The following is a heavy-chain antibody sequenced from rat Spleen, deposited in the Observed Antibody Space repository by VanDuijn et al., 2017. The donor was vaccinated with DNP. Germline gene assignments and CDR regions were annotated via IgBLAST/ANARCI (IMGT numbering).Heavy chain of an antibody. CDR1: KFTFSDHN. CDR3: AKGPNYGGWSDYFDY. D-gene: IGHD1-11*01. CDR2: ISYDGGST. J-gene: IGHJ2*01. V-gene: IGHV5-22*01. Sequence: EVQLVESGGGPAQPGRSLKLSCAASKFTFSDHNMAWVRQAPKKGLEWVAYISYDGGSTYYGDSVKGRFTISRDNAKSTLYLRMNSLRSEDTAIYYCAKGPNYGGWSDYFDYWGQGVMVTVSS.